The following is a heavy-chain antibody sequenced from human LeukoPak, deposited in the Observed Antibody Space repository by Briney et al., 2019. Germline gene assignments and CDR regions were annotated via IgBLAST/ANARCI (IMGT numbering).Heavy chain of an antibody. J-gene: IGHJ4*02. CDR3: ARDYPADY. CDR2: ISSDGSDK. Sequence: GRSLRLSCAASGFTFSRYPMHWVRQAPGKGLEWVALISSDGSDKNHADSVKGRFTISRDNSKNTLYLQMHSLRVEDTAVYYCARDYPADYWGQGTLVTVSS. V-gene: IGHV3-30-3*01. CDR1: GFTFSRYP.